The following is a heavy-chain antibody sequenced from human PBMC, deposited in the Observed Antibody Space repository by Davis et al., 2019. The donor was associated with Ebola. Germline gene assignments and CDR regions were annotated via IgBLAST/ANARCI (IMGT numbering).Heavy chain of an antibody. J-gene: IGHJ6*04. CDR1: GFTFSDYY. V-gene: IGHV3-11*01. CDR2: ISSSGSTI. D-gene: IGHD3-10*01. CDR3: ARVIGFGELLYYGMDV. Sequence: GESLKISSAASGFTFSDYYMSWIRQAPGKGLEWVSYISSSGSTIYYADSVKGRFTISRDNAKNSLYLQMNSLRAEDTAVYYCARVIGFGELLYYGMDVWGKGTTVTVSS.